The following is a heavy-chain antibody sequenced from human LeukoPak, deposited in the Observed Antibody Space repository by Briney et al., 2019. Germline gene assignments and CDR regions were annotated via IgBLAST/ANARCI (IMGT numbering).Heavy chain of an antibody. CDR2: ISSSGSTI. V-gene: IGHV3-11*01. D-gene: IGHD4-17*01. J-gene: IGHJ6*03. Sequence: KPGGSLRLSCAASGFTFSDYYMSWIRQAPGKGLEWVSYISSSGSTIYYADSVKGRFTISRDNAKNSLYLQMNSLRAEDTAVYYRARDRTGRYYYYYYIDVWGTGTTVTVSS. CDR3: ARDRTGRYYYYYYIDV. CDR1: GFTFSDYY.